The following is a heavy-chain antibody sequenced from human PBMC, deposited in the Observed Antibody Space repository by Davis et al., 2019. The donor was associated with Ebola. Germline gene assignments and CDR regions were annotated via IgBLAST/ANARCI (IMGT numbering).Heavy chain of an antibody. CDR3: ASRGEPVRGYPPPAFVY. Sequence: PSETLSLTCTVSGGSISSSSYYWGWLRQPPGKGLEWIGHIYTSGSTNYNPSLKSRVTISVDTSKSQFSLKLSSVTAADTAVYYCASRGEPVRGYPPPAFVYWGQGALVTVSS. CDR2: IYTSGST. D-gene: IGHD3-22*01. V-gene: IGHV4-61*05. CDR1: GGSISSSSYY. J-gene: IGHJ4*02.